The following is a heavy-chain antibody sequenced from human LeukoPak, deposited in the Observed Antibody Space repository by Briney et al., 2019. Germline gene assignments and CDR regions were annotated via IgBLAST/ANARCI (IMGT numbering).Heavy chain of an antibody. Sequence: GRSLRLSCAASGFTFSSYAMHWVRQAPGKGLEYVSAISSNGGSTYYANSVKGRFTISRDNSKNTLYLQMNSLRAEDTAAYYCARESDSSSWVYWGHGTLVTVYS. V-gene: IGHV3-64*01. CDR1: GFTFSSYA. D-gene: IGHD6-13*01. CDR2: ISSNGGST. CDR3: ARESDSSSWVY. J-gene: IGHJ4*01.